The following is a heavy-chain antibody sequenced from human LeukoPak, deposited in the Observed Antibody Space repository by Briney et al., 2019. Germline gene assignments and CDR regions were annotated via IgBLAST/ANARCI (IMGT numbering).Heavy chain of an antibody. CDR1: GYTFTGHY. V-gene: IGHV1-2*02. J-gene: IGHJ4*02. Sequence: ASVKVSCKASGYTFTGHYMHWVRQAPGQGLEWMGWINPNSGGTNYAQKFQGRVTMTRDTSISTAYMELSRLRSDDTAVYYCARDGSAYYDFWSGYYGYYFDYWGQGTLVTVSS. CDR2: INPNSGGT. D-gene: IGHD3-3*01. CDR3: ARDGSAYYDFWSGYYGYYFDY.